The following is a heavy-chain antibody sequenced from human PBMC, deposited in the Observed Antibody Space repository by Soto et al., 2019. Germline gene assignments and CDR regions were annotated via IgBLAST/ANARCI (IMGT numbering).Heavy chain of an antibody. V-gene: IGHV1-69*04. Sequence: GASVKVSCKASGGTFSSYTISWVRQAPGQGLEWMGRIIPILGIANYAQKFQGRVTITADKSTSTAYMELSSLRSEDTAVYYCARDLLATKKSNYYYGMDVWGQGTTVTVSS. CDR3: ARDLLATKKSNYYYGMDV. D-gene: IGHD3-3*02. J-gene: IGHJ6*02. CDR2: IIPILGIA. CDR1: GGTFSSYT.